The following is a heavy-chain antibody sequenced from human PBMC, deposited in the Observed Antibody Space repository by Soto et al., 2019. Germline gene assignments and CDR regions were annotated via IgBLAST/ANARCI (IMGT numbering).Heavy chain of an antibody. J-gene: IGHJ3*02. V-gene: IGHV4-39*01. Sequence: SETLSLTCTVSGDSISTNSYSWGWIRQPPGQGLEWIGLFYYSGSTHYNPSLKSRLTVSVDTSKNQFPLKVSSVTAADTAVYYCARFSLLPAASYDAFDIWGQGTMVTVSS. CDR1: GDSISTNSYS. CDR2: FYYSGST. D-gene: IGHD2-2*01. CDR3: ARFSLLPAASYDAFDI.